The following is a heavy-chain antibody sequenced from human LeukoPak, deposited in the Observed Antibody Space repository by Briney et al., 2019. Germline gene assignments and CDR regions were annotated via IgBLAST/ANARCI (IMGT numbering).Heavy chain of an antibody. D-gene: IGHD1-26*01. CDR3: ARGRWSYYAFDI. Sequence: SETLSLTCAVYGGSFSGYYWSWIRQPPGKGLEWIGEINHSGSINYNPSLKSRVTISVDTSKNQFSLKLSSVTAADTAVYYCARGRWSYYAFDIWGQGTMVTVSS. CDR1: GGSFSGYY. CDR2: INHSGSI. J-gene: IGHJ3*02. V-gene: IGHV4-34*01.